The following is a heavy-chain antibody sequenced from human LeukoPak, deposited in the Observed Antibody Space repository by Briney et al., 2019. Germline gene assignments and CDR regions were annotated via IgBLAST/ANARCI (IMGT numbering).Heavy chain of an antibody. Sequence: PSETLSLTCAVYDGSFINYYWNWIRQPPGKGLEWIGEINNSGSTNYNPSLKSRVTISVDTSKNQFSLKLSSVTAADTAVYYCARGSVWYGLDYWGQGTLVTVSS. CDR3: ARGSVWYGLDY. CDR2: INNSGST. D-gene: IGHD6-19*01. CDR1: DGSFINYY. V-gene: IGHV4-34*01. J-gene: IGHJ4*02.